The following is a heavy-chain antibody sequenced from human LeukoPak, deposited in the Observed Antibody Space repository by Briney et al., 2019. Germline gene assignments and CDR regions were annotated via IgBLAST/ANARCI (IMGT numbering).Heavy chain of an antibody. CDR3: ARQLGGYCSGGSCSYFYGMDV. CDR2: IQHSGSA. D-gene: IGHD2-15*01. J-gene: IGHJ6*02. CDR1: GGSINTRTYF. Sequence: SETLSLTCSVFGGSINTRTYFWGWIRQPPGKGLEWIGHIQHSGSASYSPSLKSRVTVFVDTSKNQFSLRLSSVTAADTAVYYCARQLGGYCSGGSCSYFYGMDVWGQGTTVTVSS. V-gene: IGHV4-39*01.